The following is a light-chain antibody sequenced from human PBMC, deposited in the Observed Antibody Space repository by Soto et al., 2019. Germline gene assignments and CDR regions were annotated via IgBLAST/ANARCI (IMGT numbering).Light chain of an antibody. J-gene: IGKJ1*01. V-gene: IGKV1-8*01. Sequence: AIRMTQSPSSLSASTGDRVTITCRASQGISSYLAWYQQKPGKAPKLLIYAASTLQSGVPSRFSGSGSGTDFTLTISCLQSEDFATYYCQQYYSYHTFDQGTKVDIK. CDR3: QQYYSYHT. CDR2: AAS. CDR1: QGISSY.